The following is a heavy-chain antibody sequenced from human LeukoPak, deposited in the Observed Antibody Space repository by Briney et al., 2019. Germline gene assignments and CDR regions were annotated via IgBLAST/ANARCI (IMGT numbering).Heavy chain of an antibody. CDR1: GYTFTTYG. Sequence: ASVKVSCKSSGYTFTTYGITWVRQVPGQGLEWMGWISTDNGDTNYAQKLQGRATLTTDTSTSTAYMELRSLRSDDTAVYYCAREGLGELTLDCWGQGTLVTVSS. D-gene: IGHD3-16*01. V-gene: IGHV1-18*01. J-gene: IGHJ4*02. CDR3: AREGLGELTLDC. CDR2: ISTDNGDT.